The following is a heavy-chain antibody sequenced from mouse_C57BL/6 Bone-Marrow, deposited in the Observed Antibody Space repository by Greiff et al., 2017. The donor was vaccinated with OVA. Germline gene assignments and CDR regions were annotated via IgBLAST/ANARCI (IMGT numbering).Heavy chain of an antibody. D-gene: IGHD2-4*01. CDR1: GYTFTSYW. Sequence: QVQLQQPGAELVKPGASVKLSCKASGYTFTSYWMHWVKQRPGQGLEWIGMIHPNSGSTNYNEKFKSKATLTVDKSSSTAYMQLSSLTSEDSAVYYGARSRVYDYARGYAMDYWGQGTSVTVSS. V-gene: IGHV1-64*01. J-gene: IGHJ4*01. CDR3: ARSRVYDYARGYAMDY. CDR2: IHPNSGST.